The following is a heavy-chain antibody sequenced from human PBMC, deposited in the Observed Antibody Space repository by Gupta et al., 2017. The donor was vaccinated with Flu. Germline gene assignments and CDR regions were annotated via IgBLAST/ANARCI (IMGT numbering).Heavy chain of an antibody. CDR3: AKRVCSGDKCYPYQ. V-gene: IGHV3-23*01. CDR2: ITANGGAT. D-gene: IGHD2-15*01. Sequence: EVQLLESGGGLVQPGGSLRLSCAASGFTFTNYPMTWVRQAPGEGLEWVSSITANGGATAYADSVKGRFTISRDNPESTLYLQMNSLRADDTAVYYCAKRVCSGDKCYPYQWGQGTLVTVSS. CDR1: GFTFTNYP. J-gene: IGHJ4*02.